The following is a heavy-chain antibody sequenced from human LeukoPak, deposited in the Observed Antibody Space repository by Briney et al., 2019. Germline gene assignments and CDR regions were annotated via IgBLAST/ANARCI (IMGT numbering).Heavy chain of an antibody. CDR2: ISYDGSNK. CDR1: GFTFSSYA. CDR3: AKQLGYCSDGSCYFPY. J-gene: IGHJ4*02. Sequence: GGSLRLSCAASGFTFSSYAMHWVRQAPGKGLEWVAVISYDGSNKYYADSVQGRFTISRDNSKSTLCLQMNSLRAEDTAVYYCAKQLGYCSDGSCYFPYWGQGTLVTVSS. V-gene: IGHV3-30-3*02. D-gene: IGHD2-15*01.